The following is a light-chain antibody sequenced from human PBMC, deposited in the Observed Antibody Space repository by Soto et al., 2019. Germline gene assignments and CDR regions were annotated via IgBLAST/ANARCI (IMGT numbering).Light chain of an antibody. J-gene: IGKJ1*01. Sequence: EVVMTQSPASLSVSPGERVTLSCRASQNIRNKLAWYQQKPGQSPRLLISGASTREAGVPGRFSGSGAGTEFTLIISRLQSEDYAISYCQQYNNWPPWTFGQRTKV. CDR2: GAS. CDR3: QQYNNWPPWT. CDR1: QNIRNK. V-gene: IGKV3-15*01.